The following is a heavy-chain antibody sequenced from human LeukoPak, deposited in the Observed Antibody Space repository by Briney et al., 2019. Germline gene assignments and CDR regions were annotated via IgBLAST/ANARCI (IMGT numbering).Heavy chain of an antibody. D-gene: IGHD3-22*01. V-gene: IGHV3-53*01. J-gene: IGHJ4*02. CDR3: ATYYYDSSGYPYYLDY. Sequence: GGSLRLSCAASGFTFDDYGMSWVRQAPGKGLEWVSVIYSGGSTYYADSVKGRFTISRDNSKNTVYLQMNSLRAEDTAVYYCATYYYDSSGYPYYLDYWGQGTLVTVSS. CDR2: IYSGGST. CDR1: GFTFDDYG.